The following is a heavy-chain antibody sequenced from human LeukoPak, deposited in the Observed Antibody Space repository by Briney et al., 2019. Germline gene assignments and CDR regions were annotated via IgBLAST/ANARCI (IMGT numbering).Heavy chain of an antibody. Sequence: GESLKISCKGSGYSFTSYWIGWVRQMPGKGLDWMGIIYPSDSDTRYSPSFQGQVTISADKSISTTYLQWSSLKASDTAMYYCARLDSSTFSTEYFQHWGQGTLVTVSS. D-gene: IGHD6-13*01. CDR2: IYPSDSDT. CDR3: ARLDSSTFSTEYFQH. CDR1: GYSFTSYW. V-gene: IGHV5-51*01. J-gene: IGHJ1*01.